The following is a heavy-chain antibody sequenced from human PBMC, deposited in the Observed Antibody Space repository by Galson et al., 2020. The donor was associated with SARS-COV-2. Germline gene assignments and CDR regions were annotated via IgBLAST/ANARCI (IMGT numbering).Heavy chain of an antibody. D-gene: IGHD5-12*01. CDR3: ARLGGYSGYDYVPYYYYYMDV. Sequence: ASVKVSCKASGYTFTSYGISWVRQAPGQGLEWMGWISAYNGNTNYAQKLQGRVTMTTDTSTSTAYMGLRSLRSDDTAVYYCARLGGYSGYDYVPYYYYYMDVWGKGTTVTISS. CDR1: GYTFTSYG. V-gene: IGHV1-18*01. J-gene: IGHJ6*03. CDR2: ISAYNGNT.